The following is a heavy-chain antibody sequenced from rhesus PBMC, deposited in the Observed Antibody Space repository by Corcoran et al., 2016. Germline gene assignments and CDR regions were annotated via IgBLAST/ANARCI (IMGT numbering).Heavy chain of an antibody. CDR1: GGSITGYY. V-gene: IGHV4-73*01. D-gene: IGHD3-40*01. CDR2: IDGNSAST. CDR3: ARGKPVSGSLDV. Sequence: QVKLQQWGEGLVKPSETLSLTCAVYGGSITGYYWSWIRRPPGKGLEWIGNIDGNSASTNYNPSLKNRVTISKDTSKNQFSLKLSSVTAADTAVYYCARGKPVSGSLDVWGRGVLVTVSS. J-gene: IGHJ5-2*02.